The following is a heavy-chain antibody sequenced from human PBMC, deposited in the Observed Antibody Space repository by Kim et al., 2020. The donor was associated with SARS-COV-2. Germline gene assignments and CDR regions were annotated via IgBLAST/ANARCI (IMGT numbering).Heavy chain of an antibody. D-gene: IGHD6-6*01. CDR2: ISSSSSYT. Sequence: GGSLRLSCAASGFTFSDYYMSWIRQAPGKGLEWVSYISSSSSYTNYADSVKGRFTISRDNAKNSLYLQMNSLRAEDTAVYYCARCEYSSSSESDYWGQGTLVTVSS. V-gene: IGHV3-11*06. J-gene: IGHJ4*02. CDR3: ARCEYSSSSESDY. CDR1: GFTFSDYY.